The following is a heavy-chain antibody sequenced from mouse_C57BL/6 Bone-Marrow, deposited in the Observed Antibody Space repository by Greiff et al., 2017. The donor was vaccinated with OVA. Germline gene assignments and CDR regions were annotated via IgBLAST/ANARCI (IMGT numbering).Heavy chain of an antibody. CDR3: ARCRLYAMDY. Sequence: VKLMESGAELARPGASVKLSCKASGYTFTSYGISWVKQRTGQGLEWIGEIYPRSGNTYYNEKFKGKATLTADKSSSTAYMELRSLTSEDSAVDCCARCRLYAMDYWGQGTSVTVSS. J-gene: IGHJ4*01. V-gene: IGHV1-81*01. CDR2: IYPRSGNT. CDR1: GYTFTSYG.